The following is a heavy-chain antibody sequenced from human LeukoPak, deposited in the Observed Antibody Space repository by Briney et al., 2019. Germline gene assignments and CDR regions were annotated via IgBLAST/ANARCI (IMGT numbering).Heavy chain of an antibody. D-gene: IGHD3-22*01. CDR3: AREGYYDSSGYWGYYYYYMDV. V-gene: IGHV3-7*01. Sequence: GGSLRLSCAASGFTFSSYSMNWVRQAPGKGLEWVANIKQDGSEKYYVDSVKGRFTISRDNAKNSLYLQMNSLRAEDTAVYYCAREGYYDSSGYWGYYYYYMDVWGKGTTVTVSS. CDR1: GFTFSSYS. J-gene: IGHJ6*03. CDR2: IKQDGSEK.